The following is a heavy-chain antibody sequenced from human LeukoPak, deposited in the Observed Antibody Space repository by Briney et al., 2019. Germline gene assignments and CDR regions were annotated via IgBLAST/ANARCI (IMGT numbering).Heavy chain of an antibody. J-gene: IGHJ5*02. Sequence: SVKVSCKASGGTFSSYAISWVRQAPGQGLEWMGRIIPILGIANYAQKLQGRVTITADKSTSTAYMELSSLRSEDTAVYYCARDGGVVVVAAHPRWFDPWGQGTLVTVSS. CDR3: ARDGGVVVVAAHPRWFDP. CDR1: GGTFSSYA. V-gene: IGHV1-69*04. D-gene: IGHD2-15*01. CDR2: IIPILGIA.